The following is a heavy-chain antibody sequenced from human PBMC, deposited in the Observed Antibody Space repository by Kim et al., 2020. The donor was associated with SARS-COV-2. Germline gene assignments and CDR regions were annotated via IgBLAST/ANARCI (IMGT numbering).Heavy chain of an antibody. CDR3: ATGMYYFDY. J-gene: IGHJ4*02. V-gene: IGHV4-31*03. CDR1: GDSISSGGFH. Sequence: SETLSLTCTISGDSISSGGFHWSWIRQHPGKGLEWIGFMYYSGSSFYNPSLQSRVTTSLDTSKNQFSLKLSSVTAADTAVYYCATGMYYFDYWGQGTQVTVSS. CDR2: MYYSGSS.